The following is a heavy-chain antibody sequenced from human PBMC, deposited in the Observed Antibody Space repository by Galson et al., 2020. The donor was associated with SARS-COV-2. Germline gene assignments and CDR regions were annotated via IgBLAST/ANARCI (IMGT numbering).Heavy chain of an antibody. V-gene: IGHV3-43D*04. CDR3: AKDQMFGSTAGVGAFDI. Sequence: GGSLRLSCVASGFTFDDYAMHWVRQPPGQGLEWVSLITWDGGVTFYAESVKGRFTISRDNSNNSLYLQMNSVTREDTAVYYCAKDQMFGSTAGVGAFDIWGQGTIVTV. J-gene: IGHJ3*02. D-gene: IGHD3-3*01. CDR2: ITWDGGVT. CDR1: GFTFDDYA.